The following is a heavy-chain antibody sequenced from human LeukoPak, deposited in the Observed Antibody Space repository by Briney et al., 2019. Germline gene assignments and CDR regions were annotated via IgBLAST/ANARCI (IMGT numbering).Heavy chain of an antibody. J-gene: IGHJ4*02. CDR1: GFTFGDYA. Sequence: LTGRSLRLSCSTSGFTFGDYAMSWVRRAPGKGLEWVGFIQAKAYGGATKYAASVNGRFSISRDDSQSIANLQMNDLKTEDTAVYYCTRAPHPRCSSSGCYLDYWGQGTLVTVSS. CDR2: IQAKAYGGAT. V-gene: IGHV3-49*04. D-gene: IGHD2-2*01. CDR3: TRAPHPRCSSSGCYLDY.